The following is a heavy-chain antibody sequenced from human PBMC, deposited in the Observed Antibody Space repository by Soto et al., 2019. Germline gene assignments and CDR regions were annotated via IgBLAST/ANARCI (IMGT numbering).Heavy chain of an antibody. D-gene: IGHD6-19*01. CDR3: ARSGWHDAFDI. V-gene: IGHV3-23*01. Sequence: EVQLLESGGGLVQPGGSLRLSCAASGFIFTSYAMSWVRQAPGKGLEWVSGISNSGGSTDYADSVKGRFFISGDNSKNTLYLQMNSLRAEDTAVYYCARSGWHDAFDIWGQGTMVTVSS. CDR1: GFIFTSYA. CDR2: ISNSGGST. J-gene: IGHJ3*02.